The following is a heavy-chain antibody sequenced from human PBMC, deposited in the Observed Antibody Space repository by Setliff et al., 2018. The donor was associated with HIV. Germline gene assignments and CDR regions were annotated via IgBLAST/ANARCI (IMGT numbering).Heavy chain of an antibody. CDR3: ARDQGSGSYYKVLNWFDP. D-gene: IGHD3-10*01. Sequence: SETLSLTCAVYGESFSDYYWSWIRQPPGKGLEWIGEITHSGSTNYNPSLKSRVTISVDTSKNQCSLKLTSVTAADAAVYYCARDQGSGSYYKVLNWFDPWGQGTLVTVSS. CDR2: ITHSGST. J-gene: IGHJ5*02. V-gene: IGHV4-34*01. CDR1: GESFSDYY.